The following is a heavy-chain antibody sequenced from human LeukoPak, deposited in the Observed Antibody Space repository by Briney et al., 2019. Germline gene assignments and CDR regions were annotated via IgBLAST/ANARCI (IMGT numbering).Heavy chain of an antibody. D-gene: IGHD2-15*01. J-gene: IGHJ4*02. V-gene: IGHV3-23*01. CDR2: ISANGRST. CDR3: ASSPKSFPVRYFDY. Sequence: PGGSLRLSCAASGFTFSSYAMNWVRQAPGKGLEWVSGISANGRSTYYADSVKGRFTISRDNSKNMVYLQMNSLRAEDTAVYYCASSPKSFPVRYFDYWGQGTLVTVSS. CDR1: GFTFSSYA.